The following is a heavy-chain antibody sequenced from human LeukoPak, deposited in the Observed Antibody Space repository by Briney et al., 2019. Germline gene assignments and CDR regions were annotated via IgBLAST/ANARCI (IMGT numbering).Heavy chain of an antibody. V-gene: IGHV3-66*02. CDR2: VYPGGFT. Sequence: PGGSLRLSCAVSGFTVTSNYMSWVRQAPGKGLEWVSVVYPGGFTYYADSVKGRFTISRDNSKNTLYLQMNSLRAEDTAVYYCARDSDYGDYILNWGQGTLVTVSS. J-gene: IGHJ4*02. CDR1: GFTVTSNY. CDR3: ARDSDYGDYILN. D-gene: IGHD4-17*01.